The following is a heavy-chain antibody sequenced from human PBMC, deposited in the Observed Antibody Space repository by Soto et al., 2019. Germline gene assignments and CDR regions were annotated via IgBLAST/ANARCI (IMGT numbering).Heavy chain of an antibody. CDR2: IKPTGGST. J-gene: IGHJ4*02. CDR3: ARDLGGWPDY. CDR1: GYTFTSYY. V-gene: IGHV1-46*01. Sequence: GASVKVSCKASGYTFTSYYMHWVRQAPGQGLEWMGIIKPTGGSTTYAQKFQGRVTMTRDTSTSTVYMELSSLRSEDTAVYYCARDLGGWPDYWGQGTPVTVSS. D-gene: IGHD2-15*01.